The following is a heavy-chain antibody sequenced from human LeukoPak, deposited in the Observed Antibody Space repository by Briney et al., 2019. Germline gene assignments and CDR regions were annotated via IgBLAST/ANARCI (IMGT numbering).Heavy chain of an antibody. V-gene: IGHV4-59*01. CDR2: IYYSGST. D-gene: IGHD6-19*01. CDR1: GGSISSYY. Sequence: PSETLSLTCTVSGGSISSYYWSWIRQPPGKGLEWIGYIYYSGSTNYNPSLKSRVTISVDTSKNQFSLKLSSVTAADTAVYYCARRVPHPSGWYSYWGQGTLVTVSS. CDR3: ARRVPHPSGWYSY. J-gene: IGHJ4*02.